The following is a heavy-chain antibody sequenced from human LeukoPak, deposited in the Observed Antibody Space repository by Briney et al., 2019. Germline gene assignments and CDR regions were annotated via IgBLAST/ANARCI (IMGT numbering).Heavy chain of an antibody. CDR2: ISSSSSTI. D-gene: IGHD6-19*01. CDR1: GFTFSSYS. CDR3: AREWVAVAGTEPYQYLDYYYGMDV. Sequence: TGGSLRLSCAASGFTFSSYSMNWVRQAPGKGLEWVSYISSSSSTIYYADSMKGRFTISRDNAKNSLYLQMNSLRAEDTAVYYCAREWVAVAGTEPYQYLDYYYGMDVWGQGTTVTVSS. V-gene: IGHV3-48*01. J-gene: IGHJ6*02.